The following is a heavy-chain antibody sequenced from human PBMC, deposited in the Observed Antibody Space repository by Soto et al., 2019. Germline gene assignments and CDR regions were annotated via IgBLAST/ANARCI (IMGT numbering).Heavy chain of an antibody. Sequence: VQLVETGGGLVKPGGSLRLSCAASGFSFNNAWMNWVRQAPGKGLEWVGRVKSKADGETSDYAVSVKGRFTISRDDSKNTLYHQMSDLTIEDTGVYYCASGDWSHDYYHAMDVWCQGTTISVSS. CDR2: VKSKADGETS. J-gene: IGHJ6*02. CDR1: GFSFNNAW. D-gene: IGHD1-1*01. CDR3: ASGDWSHDYYHAMDV. V-gene: IGHV3-15*07.